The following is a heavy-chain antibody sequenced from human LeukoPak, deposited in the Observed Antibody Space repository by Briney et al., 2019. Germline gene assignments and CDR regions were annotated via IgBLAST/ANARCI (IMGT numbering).Heavy chain of an antibody. V-gene: IGHV4-39*01. D-gene: IGHD5-24*01. CDR3: ARHLVEMATTFFDY. CDR1: GGSISSSSYY. Sequence: SETLSLTCTVSGGSISSSSYYWGWIRQPPGKGLEWIGSIYYSGSTYYNPSLKSRVTISVDTSKNQFSLKLSSVTAADTAVYYCARHLVEMATTFFDYWGQRTLVTVSS. CDR2: IYYSGST. J-gene: IGHJ4*02.